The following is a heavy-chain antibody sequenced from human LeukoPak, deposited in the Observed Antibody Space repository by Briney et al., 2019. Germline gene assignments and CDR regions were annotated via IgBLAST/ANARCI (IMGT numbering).Heavy chain of an antibody. CDR2: ICGNAACT. D-gene: IGHD2-15*01. J-gene: IGHJ4*02. Sequence: GGSLRLSCAASGFTFINYAMSWVRQAPGRGLERVSVICGNAACTYYADSVKGRFIISRDNSKNTMYLYLQMNSLRAEDTAVYYCARHLATSGSYPLDYWGQGTPVTVSS. CDR3: ARHLATSGSYPLDY. CDR1: GFTFINYA. V-gene: IGHV3-23*01.